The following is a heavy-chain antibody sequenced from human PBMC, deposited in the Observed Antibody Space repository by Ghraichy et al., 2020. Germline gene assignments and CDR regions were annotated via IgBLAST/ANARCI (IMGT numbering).Heavy chain of an antibody. Sequence: ASVKVSCKASGYTFTSYDINWVRQATGQGLEWMGWMNPNSGNTGYAQKFQGRVTMTRNTSISTAYMELSSLRSEDTAVYYCARSLDERYCSSTSCYRPYFQHWGQGTLVTVSS. CDR2: MNPNSGNT. CDR1: GYTFTSYD. CDR3: ARSLDERYCSSTSCYRPYFQH. D-gene: IGHD2-2*02. J-gene: IGHJ1*01. V-gene: IGHV1-8*01.